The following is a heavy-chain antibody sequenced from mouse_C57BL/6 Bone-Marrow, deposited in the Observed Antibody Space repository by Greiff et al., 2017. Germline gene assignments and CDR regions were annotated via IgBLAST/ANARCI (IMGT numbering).Heavy chain of an antibody. V-gene: IGHV1-74*01. J-gene: IGHJ4*01. CDR3: AIAGGPHYYAMDY. CDR2: IHPSDSDT. CDR1: GYTFTSYW. Sequence: QVQLKQPGAELVKPGASVKVSCKASGYTFTSYWMHWVKQRPGQGLEWIGRIHPSDSDTNYNQKFKGKATLTVDKSSSTAYMQLSSLTSEDSAVYYCAIAGGPHYYAMDYWGQGTSVTVSS. D-gene: IGHD3-3*01.